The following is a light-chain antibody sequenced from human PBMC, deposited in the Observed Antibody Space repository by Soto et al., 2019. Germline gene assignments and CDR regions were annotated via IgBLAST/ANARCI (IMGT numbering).Light chain of an antibody. CDR1: SSDVGGYDY. Sequence: QSVLTQPASVSGSPGQSITISCTGTSSDVGGYDYVSWYQLHPGKAPKLMVFEVSNRPSGVSYRFSGSKSGNTASLTISRVEAGDEADYYCQVWDSSSDHPYVFGTGTKVTVL. CDR3: QVWDSSSDHPYV. V-gene: IGLV2-14*01. J-gene: IGLJ1*01. CDR2: EVS.